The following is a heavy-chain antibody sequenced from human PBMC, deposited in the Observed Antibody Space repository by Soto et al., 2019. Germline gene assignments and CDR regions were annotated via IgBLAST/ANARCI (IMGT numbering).Heavy chain of an antibody. Sequence: TLSLPCTVSGASFSTGVYYWTWIRQHPGKGLEWIGYIDNSGSTYYNPSLTGRADISVDTSKNEFSLNLQSLTAADTAFYYCAGAVSDFDVRRYRTSYFDQWGQGILVTVSS. V-gene: IGHV4-31*03. CDR2: IDNSGST. J-gene: IGHJ4*02. CDR1: GASFSTGVYY. CDR3: AGAVSDFDVRRYRTSYFDQ. D-gene: IGHD3-10*02.